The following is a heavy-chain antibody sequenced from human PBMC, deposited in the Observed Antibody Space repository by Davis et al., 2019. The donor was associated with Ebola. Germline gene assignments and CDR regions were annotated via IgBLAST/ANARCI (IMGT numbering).Heavy chain of an antibody. CDR2: IKTDGSTI. V-gene: IGHV3-74*01. CDR1: GFTFSSYW. D-gene: IGHD3-10*01. CDR3: ARDLIYGSGTNDY. Sequence: HTGGSLRLSCAASGFTFSSYWMHWVRQAPGKGLVWVSRIKTDGSTINYADSVKGRFTISRDNAKNTLYLQMNSPRAEDTAVYFCARDLIYGSGTNDYWGQGTLVTVSS. J-gene: IGHJ4*02.